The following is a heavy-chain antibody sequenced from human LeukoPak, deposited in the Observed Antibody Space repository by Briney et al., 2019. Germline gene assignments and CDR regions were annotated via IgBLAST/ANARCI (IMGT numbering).Heavy chain of an antibody. D-gene: IGHD5-12*01. CDR2: ISAYNGNT. V-gene: IGHV1-18*01. Sequence: ASVKVSCKASGYTFTSYGISWVRQAPGQGLEWMGWISAYNGNTNYAQKLQGRVTMTTDTSTSTAYMELRSLRSDDTAVYYCARTGYSGCDSPDTYYYYGMDVWGQGTTVTVSS. CDR1: GYTFTSYG. J-gene: IGHJ6*02. CDR3: ARTGYSGCDSPDTYYYYGMDV.